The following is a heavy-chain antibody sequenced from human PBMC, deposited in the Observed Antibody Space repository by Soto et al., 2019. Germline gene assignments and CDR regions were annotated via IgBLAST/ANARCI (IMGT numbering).Heavy chain of an antibody. J-gene: IGHJ4*02. D-gene: IGHD3-22*01. CDR3: AKDFNYYDSSGYWPDY. Sequence: PGGSLRLSCAASGFTFSDHYMDWVRQAPGKGLEWVAIISYDGSNEYYADSVKGRFTISRDNSKNTLYLQMNSLRAEDTSVYYCAKDFNYYDSSGYWPDYWGQGTLVTVSS. CDR2: ISYDGSNE. V-gene: IGHV3-30*18. CDR1: GFTFSDHY.